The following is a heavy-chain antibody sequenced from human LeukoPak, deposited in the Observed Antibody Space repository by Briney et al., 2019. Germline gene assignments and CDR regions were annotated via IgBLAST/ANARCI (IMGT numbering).Heavy chain of an antibody. CDR1: GYSFTSNW. CDR2: IYPDDFDT. J-gene: IGHJ5*02. D-gene: IGHD6-19*01. V-gene: IGHV5-51*01. CDR3: ARQGGGQQWLAWGDWLDP. Sequence: GESLKISCKGSGYSFTSNWIGWVRQMPGKGLEWMGLIYPDDFDTTYSPSFQGQVSISADKSISTAYLQWSSPKTSDTAMYYCARQGGGQQWLAWGDWLDPWGQGTLVTVSS.